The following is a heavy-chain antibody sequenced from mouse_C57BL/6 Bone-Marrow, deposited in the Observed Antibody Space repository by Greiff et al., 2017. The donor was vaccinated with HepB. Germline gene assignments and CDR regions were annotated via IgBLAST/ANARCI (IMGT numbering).Heavy chain of an antibody. D-gene: IGHD2-14*01. CDR1: GYTFTDYY. J-gene: IGHJ2*01. V-gene: IGHV1-19*01. Sequence: VQLQQSGPVLVKPGASVKMSCKASGYTFTDYYMNWVKQSHGKSLEWIGVINPYNGGTSYNQKFKGKATLTVDKSSSTAYMELNSLTSEDSAVYYFAKKVPSYYFDYWGQGTTLTVSS. CDR3: AKKVPSYYFDY. CDR2: INPYNGGT.